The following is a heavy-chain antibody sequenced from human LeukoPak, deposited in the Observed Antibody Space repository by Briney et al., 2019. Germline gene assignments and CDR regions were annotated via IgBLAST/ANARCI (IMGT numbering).Heavy chain of an antibody. J-gene: IGHJ4*02. CDR2: IIPIFGTA. CDR3: ARGPLPCSGGSCYRIFDY. CDR1: GGTFSSYA. D-gene: IGHD2-15*01. V-gene: IGHV1-69*05. Sequence: SVNVSCKASGGTFSSYAISWVRQAPGQGLEWMGGIIPIFGTANYAQQFQGIVTITTDESTSTAYMELSSLRSEDTAVYYCARGPLPCSGGSCYRIFDYWGQGTLVTVSS.